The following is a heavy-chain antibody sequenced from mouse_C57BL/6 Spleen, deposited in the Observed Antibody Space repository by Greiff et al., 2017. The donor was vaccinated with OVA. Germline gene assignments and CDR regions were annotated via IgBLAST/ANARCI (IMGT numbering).Heavy chain of an antibody. J-gene: IGHJ1*03. CDR2: IDPSDSYT. CDR1: GYTFTSYW. D-gene: IGHD2-5*01. V-gene: IGHV1-69*01. CDR3: ARDYSSYWYFDV. Sequence: QVQLQQPGAELVMPGASVKLSCKASGYTFTSYWMHWVKQRPGQGLEWIGEIDPSDSYTNYNQNFKGKSTLTVDKSSSTAYMQLSSLTSEDSAVYYCARDYSSYWYFDVWGTGTTVTVSP.